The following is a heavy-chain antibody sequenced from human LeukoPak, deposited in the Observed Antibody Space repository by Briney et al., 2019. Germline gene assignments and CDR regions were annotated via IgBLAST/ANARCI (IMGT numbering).Heavy chain of an antibody. CDR3: ARAAYSSSWPNYYFYYYMDV. J-gene: IGHJ6*03. V-gene: IGHV3-21*01. CDR1: GFTFSSYT. D-gene: IGHD6-13*01. Sequence: GGSLRLSCAASGFTFSSYTMNWVRQAPGKGLEWVSSISSSSTYIYYADSVKGRFTISRDTAKNSLYLQMNSLRAEDTAVYYCARAAYSSSWPNYYFYYYMDVWGKGTTVTVSS. CDR2: ISSSSTYI.